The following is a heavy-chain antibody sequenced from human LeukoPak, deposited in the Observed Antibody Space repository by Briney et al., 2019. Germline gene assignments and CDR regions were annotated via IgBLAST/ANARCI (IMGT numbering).Heavy chain of an antibody. CDR2: TYYGSKWYN. D-gene: IGHD3-22*01. V-gene: IGHV6-1*01. CDR1: GDSVSSNSAA. Sequence: SQTLSLTCAISGDSVSSNSAAWNWIRQSPSRGLEWLGRTYYGSKWYNDYAVSVKSRITINPDTSKNQFSLQLNSVTPEDTAVYYCAREIIDSSGYQHYGMDVWGQGTTVTVSS. J-gene: IGHJ6*02. CDR3: AREIIDSSGYQHYGMDV.